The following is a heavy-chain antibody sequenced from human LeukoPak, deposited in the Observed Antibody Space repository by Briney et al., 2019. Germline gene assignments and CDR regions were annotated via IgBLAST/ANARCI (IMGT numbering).Heavy chain of an antibody. J-gene: IGHJ4*02. Sequence: SVKVSCKASGGTFSSYAISWVRQAPGQGLEWMGGIIPIFGTANYAQKFQGRVTITADESTSTAYMELSSLRSEDTAVYYCATPRGPTYYYDSSGPFDYWGQGPLVTVSS. V-gene: IGHV1-69*13. CDR3: ATPRGPTYYYDSSGPFDY. CDR2: IIPIFGTA. CDR1: GGTFSSYA. D-gene: IGHD3-22*01.